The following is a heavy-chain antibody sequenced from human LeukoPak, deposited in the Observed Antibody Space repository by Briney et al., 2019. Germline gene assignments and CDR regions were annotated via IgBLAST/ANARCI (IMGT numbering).Heavy chain of an antibody. J-gene: IGHJ5*02. D-gene: IGHD3-10*01. Sequence: SETLSLTCTVSGGSLNSHYWTWIRQPPGKGLEWIGYIYYSGSTSYNPSLKSRVTISIDRPKNQFSLRLTSVTAADTAVYYCARINYYGSGLDLWGQGALVTVSS. CDR1: GGSLNSHY. CDR2: IYYSGST. CDR3: ARINYYGSGLDL. V-gene: IGHV4-59*11.